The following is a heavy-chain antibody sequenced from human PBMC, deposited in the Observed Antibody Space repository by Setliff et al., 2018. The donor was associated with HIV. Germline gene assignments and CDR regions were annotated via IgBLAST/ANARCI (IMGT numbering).Heavy chain of an antibody. Sequence: SVKVSCKTSGGTFSTYTIAWVRQAPGQGLEWMGRIIPIFGTPNYAQKFQGRVTITADKSTSTVYLDLRSLTSEDMAMYYCARSVWAVVVPTDPAVDAFAIWGQGTMVTVSS. J-gene: IGHJ3*02. CDR1: GGTFSTYT. D-gene: IGHD2-2*01. V-gene: IGHV1-69*08. CDR2: IIPIFGTP. CDR3: ARSVWAVVVPTDPAVDAFAI.